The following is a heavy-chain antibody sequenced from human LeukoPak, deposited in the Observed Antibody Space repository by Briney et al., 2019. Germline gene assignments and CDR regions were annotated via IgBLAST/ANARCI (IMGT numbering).Heavy chain of an antibody. Sequence: SETLALTCTVSGDSISSSNSYWGWIRQPPGKGLEWVGHMYYRGNTFYNPSLKSRVTISVDTSKNQFSLKLRSVTAADTAVYYCARAHSSGWYPSWFDPWGQGTLVTVSS. CDR2: MYYRGNT. CDR1: GDSISSSNSY. D-gene: IGHD6-19*01. CDR3: ARAHSSGWYPSWFDP. J-gene: IGHJ5*02. V-gene: IGHV4-39*07.